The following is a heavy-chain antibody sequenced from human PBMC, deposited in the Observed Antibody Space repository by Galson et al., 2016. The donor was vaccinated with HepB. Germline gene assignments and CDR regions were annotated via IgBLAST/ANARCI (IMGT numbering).Heavy chain of an antibody. V-gene: IGHV1-69*08. Sequence: SVKVSCKASGDTFSTYTINWVRQAPGQGLEWMGRIIPIFDTTNYAQKFQDRVTITADKSTSTAYMELSSLRSEDTAVYYCAREGEGYCSSNSCDNWFDSWGQGTLVTVSS. J-gene: IGHJ5*01. D-gene: IGHD2-2*01. CDR2: IIPIFDTT. CDR3: AREGEGYCSSNSCDNWFDS. CDR1: GDTFSTYT.